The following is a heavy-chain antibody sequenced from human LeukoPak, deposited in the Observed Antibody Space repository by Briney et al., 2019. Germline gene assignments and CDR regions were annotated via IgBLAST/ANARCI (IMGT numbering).Heavy chain of an antibody. D-gene: IGHD1/OR15-1a*01. CDR3: ARWNNGCDY. CDR1: GGSISGYH. Sequence: PSETLSLTCSVSGGSISGYHWSWIRQPPRRGLEWIGYIYYSGSSGSTNYNPSLKSRVTISVDTSKNQFSLNLSSVTAADTAVYYCARWNNGCDYWGQGTLVTVSS. CDR2: IYYSGSSGST. V-gene: IGHV4-59*01. J-gene: IGHJ4*02.